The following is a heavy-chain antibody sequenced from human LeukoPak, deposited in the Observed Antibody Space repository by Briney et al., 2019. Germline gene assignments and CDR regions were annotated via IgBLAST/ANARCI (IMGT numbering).Heavy chain of an antibody. D-gene: IGHD3-22*01. CDR2: ISSSSSTI. CDR3: ATVGDYYYDSSGPPRVFDY. Sequence: GGSLRLSCAASGFTVSSNEMSWVRQAPGKGLEWVSYISSSSSTIYYADSVKGRFTISRDNAKNSLYLQMNSLRAEDTAVYYCATVGDYYYDSSGPPRVFDYWGQGTLVTVSS. V-gene: IGHV3-48*01. CDR1: GFTVSSNE. J-gene: IGHJ4*02.